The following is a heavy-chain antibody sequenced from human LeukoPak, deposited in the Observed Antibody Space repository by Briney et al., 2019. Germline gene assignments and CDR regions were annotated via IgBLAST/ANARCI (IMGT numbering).Heavy chain of an antibody. CDR1: GFTFSSYG. Sequence: GGSLRLSCAASGFTFSSYGMHWVRQAPGKGLEWVAVISYDGSNKYYADSVKGRFTISRDNSKNTLYLQMNSLRAEDTAVYNCAKDWAYEITSGAFDIWGQGTMVTVSS. J-gene: IGHJ3*02. D-gene: IGHD3-9*01. CDR2: ISYDGSNK. CDR3: AKDWAYEITSGAFDI. V-gene: IGHV3-30*18.